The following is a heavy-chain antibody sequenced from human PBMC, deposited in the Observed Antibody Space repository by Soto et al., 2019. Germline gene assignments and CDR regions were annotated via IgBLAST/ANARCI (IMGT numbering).Heavy chain of an antibody. D-gene: IGHD6-19*01. CDR3: ARDMSGWSLNGLDV. CDR1: GSAITRYY. J-gene: IGHJ6*02. CDR2: INPGGGSA. Sequence: QVDLVQSGAEVKKPGASVTISCKASGSAITRYYIHWVRQAPGRGLEWMGIINPGGGSASYAQKFQDRVTLDKDTSTGTGYMDLRSLRTEDTAVYYCARDMSGWSLNGLDVWGQGTTVNVSS. V-gene: IGHV1-46*01.